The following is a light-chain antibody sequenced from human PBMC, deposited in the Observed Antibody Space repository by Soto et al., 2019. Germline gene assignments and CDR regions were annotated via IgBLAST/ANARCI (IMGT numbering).Light chain of an antibody. Sequence: QSVLTQPASVSGSPGQSITISCTGTSSDVGGYNYVPWYQQHPGKAPKLMIYEVSNRPSGVSNRFSGSKSGNTASLTISGLQAEDEADYYCSSYTSSSTLEVFGTGTKVTVL. CDR1: SSDVGGYNY. V-gene: IGLV2-14*01. CDR3: SSYTSSSTLEV. CDR2: EVS. J-gene: IGLJ1*01.